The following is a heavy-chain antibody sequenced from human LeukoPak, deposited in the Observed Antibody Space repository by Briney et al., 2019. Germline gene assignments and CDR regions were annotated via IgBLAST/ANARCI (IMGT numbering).Heavy chain of an antibody. Sequence: GGSLRLSCAASGFTFSSYAMSWVRQAPGKGLEWVSAISGSGGTTYYADSVKGRFTISRDNSKNTLYLQMNSLRAEDTAVFYCAKIPPGYCSAGSCYLDYWGQGTLVTVSS. CDR2: ISGSGGTT. CDR3: AKIPPGYCSAGSCYLDY. D-gene: IGHD2-15*01. V-gene: IGHV3-23*01. J-gene: IGHJ4*02. CDR1: GFTFSSYA.